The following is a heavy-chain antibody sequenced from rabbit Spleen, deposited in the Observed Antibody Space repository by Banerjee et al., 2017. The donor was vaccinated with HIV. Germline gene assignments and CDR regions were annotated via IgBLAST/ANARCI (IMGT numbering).Heavy chain of an antibody. CDR3: ARVVTYASGFDL. CDR1: GLPFSEKAV. V-gene: IGHV1S45*01. CDR2: INAVTGKA. D-gene: IGHD6-1*01. J-gene: IGHJ2*02. Sequence: QEQLEESGGDLVKPGASLTLTCKASGLPFSEKAVMCWVRQAPGKGLEWIACINAVTGKAVYASWAKGRFTFSKTSSTTVTLQMTSLTVADTATYFCARVVTYASGFDLWGPGTLVTVS.